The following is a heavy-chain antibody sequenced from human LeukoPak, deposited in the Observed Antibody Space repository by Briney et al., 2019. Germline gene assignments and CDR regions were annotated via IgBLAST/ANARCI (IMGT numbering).Heavy chain of an antibody. CDR1: GGSFSGYY. J-gene: IGHJ5*02. V-gene: IGHV4-34*01. D-gene: IGHD3-10*01. Sequence: PSGTLSLTCAVYGGSFSGYYWSWIRQPPGKGLEWIGEINHSGSTNYNPSLMSRVTISVDTSKTQFSLKLSSVTAADTAVYYCARGLGRYYGSGSYFGSPRWFDPWGQGTLVTVSS. CDR2: INHSGST. CDR3: ARGLGRYYGSGSYFGSPRWFDP.